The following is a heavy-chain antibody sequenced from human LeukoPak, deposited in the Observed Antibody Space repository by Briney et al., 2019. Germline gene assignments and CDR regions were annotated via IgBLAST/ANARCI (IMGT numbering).Heavy chain of an antibody. Sequence: GASVKVSCKASGGTFSSYAISWVRQAPGQGLEWMGGIIPIFGTANYAQKFQGRVTMTRDTSTSTVYMELSSLRSEDTAVYYCARGQSTDFWSGYYTPPFDYWGQGTLVTVSS. CDR2: IIPIFGTA. V-gene: IGHV1-69*05. CDR1: GGTFSSYA. J-gene: IGHJ4*02. D-gene: IGHD3-3*01. CDR3: ARGQSTDFWSGYYTPPFDY.